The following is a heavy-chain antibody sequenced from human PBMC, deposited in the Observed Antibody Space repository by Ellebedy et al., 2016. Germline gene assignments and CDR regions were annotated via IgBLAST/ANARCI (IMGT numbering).Heavy chain of an antibody. Sequence: GGSLRLSCTTSGFTFGDYAMSWFRQTPGKGLEWVSFLRSKVNGGTTEYAASVKGRFTISSDDSKSIVYLQMNSLKTEDTAVYYCTIWFGVLLYAYWGQGTLVTVSS. CDR1: GFTFGDYA. V-gene: IGHV3-49*03. CDR3: TIWFGVLLYAY. CDR2: LRSKVNGGTT. J-gene: IGHJ4*02. D-gene: IGHD3-10*01.